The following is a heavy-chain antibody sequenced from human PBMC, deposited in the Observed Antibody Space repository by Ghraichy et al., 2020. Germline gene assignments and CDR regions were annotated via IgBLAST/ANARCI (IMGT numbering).Heavy chain of an antibody. D-gene: IGHD3-16*01. J-gene: IGHJ6*02. CDR1: GDSISSSSYH. CDR3: ARHSRVPPHYHYYGRDV. V-gene: IGHV4-39*01. CDR2: IQYRGST. Sequence: SETLSLTCVVSGDSISSSSYHWAWIRQSPGKGLEWIGSIQYRGSTFYDTSLQSRLTISVETSKNQISLRLRSVTAADTAVYYFARHSRVPPHYHYYGRDVCGPGTRVTFS.